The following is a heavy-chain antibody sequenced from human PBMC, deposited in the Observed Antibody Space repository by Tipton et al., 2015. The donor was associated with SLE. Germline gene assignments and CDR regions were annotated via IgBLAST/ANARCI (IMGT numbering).Heavy chain of an antibody. CDR3: ARRCGGDCLYGMDV. D-gene: IGHD2-21*02. CDR1: GYTFNNYY. J-gene: IGHJ6*02. CDR2: INPDGGTT. Sequence: QSGPEVKSPGASVKVSCKASGYTFNNYYMHWARRAPGQGLEWMGIINPDGGTTDYAEKFQGRVTMTRDTSATTAYMELSSLRSEDTAVYYCARRCGGDCLYGMDVWGQGTTVTVSS. V-gene: IGHV1-46*02.